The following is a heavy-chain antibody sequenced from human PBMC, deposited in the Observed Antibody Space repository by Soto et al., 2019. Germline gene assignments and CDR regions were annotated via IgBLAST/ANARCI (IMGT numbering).Heavy chain of an antibody. CDR1: GFTFSSYA. V-gene: IGHV3-23*01. Sequence: EVQLLESGGGLVQPGGSLRLSCAASGFTFSSYAMSWVRQAPGKGLEWVSAISGSGGSTYYADSVKGRFTISRDNSKHTPYRQMNSLRAEDTAVYYCARDTITHFDYWGQGTLVTVSS. CDR2: ISGSGGST. J-gene: IGHJ4*02. D-gene: IGHD5-18*01. CDR3: ARDTITHFDY.